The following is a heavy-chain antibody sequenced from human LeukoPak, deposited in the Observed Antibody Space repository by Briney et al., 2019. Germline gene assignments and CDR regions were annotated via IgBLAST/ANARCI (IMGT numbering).Heavy chain of an antibody. CDR3: ARESIVLMVYALDY. V-gene: IGHV3-48*01. CDR1: GFTFSSYS. J-gene: IGHJ4*02. Sequence: GGSLRLSCAASGFTFSSYSMNWVRQAPGKGLEWVSYISSNSSTIYYADSVKGRFTISRDNAKNSLYLQMNSLRAEDTAVYYCARESIVLMVYALDYWGQGTLVTVSS. D-gene: IGHD2-8*01. CDR2: ISSNSSTI.